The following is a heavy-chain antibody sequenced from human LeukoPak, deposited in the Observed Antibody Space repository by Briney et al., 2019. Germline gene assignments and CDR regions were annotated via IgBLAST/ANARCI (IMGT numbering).Heavy chain of an antibody. CDR3: ARDLAPTGPVEWGTPSLREDY. D-gene: IGHD1-26*01. V-gene: IGHV1-46*01. CDR2: INPSGGST. CDR1: GYTLTSYY. Sequence: ASVTVSFKASGYTLTSYYMHWVRQAPGQGLEWMGIINPSGGSTSYAQKFQGRVTMTRDTSTSTVYMELSSLRSEDTAVYYCARDLAPTGPVEWGTPSLREDYWGQGTLVTVSS. J-gene: IGHJ4*02.